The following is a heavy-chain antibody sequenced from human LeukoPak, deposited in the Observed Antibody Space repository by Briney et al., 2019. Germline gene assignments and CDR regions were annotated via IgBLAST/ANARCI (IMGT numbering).Heavy chain of an antibody. CDR1: GFTFSNYA. CDR2: ISGSGGTS. Sequence: GGSLRLSCLPSGFTFSNYAMTWVRQAPGKGLEWVSSISGSGGTSYYADSVKGRFTISRDSAKNMLFLQMNRLRAEDTAVYYCAKSPYFYNSGRSVDVWGKGTTVTVSS. D-gene: IGHD3-10*01. J-gene: IGHJ6*04. CDR3: AKSPYFYNSGRSVDV. V-gene: IGHV3-23*01.